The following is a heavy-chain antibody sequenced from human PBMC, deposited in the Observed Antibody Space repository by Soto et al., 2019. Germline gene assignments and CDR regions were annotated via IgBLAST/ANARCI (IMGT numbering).Heavy chain of an antibody. D-gene: IGHD3-16*01. CDR2: ISATGGGT. V-gene: IGHV3-23*01. CDR3: AKDRRAGGNSAFYFDF. J-gene: IGHJ4*02. CDR1: GFKFSNYA. Sequence: GGSLRLSCAASGFKFSNYAMSWVRQAPGKWLEWVSLISATGGGTYYADSVKGRFTISRDNSHNTLYLQVHSLTAKDTAVYYCAKDRRAGGNSAFYFDFWGQGXQVTVYS.